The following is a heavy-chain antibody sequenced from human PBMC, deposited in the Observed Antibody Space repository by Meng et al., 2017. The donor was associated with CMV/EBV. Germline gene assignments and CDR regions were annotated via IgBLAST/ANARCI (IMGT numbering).Heavy chain of an antibody. CDR3: ARVLRQQLVPGYFDY. D-gene: IGHD6-13*01. Sequence: ASVKVSCKASGYTFTGYYMHWVRQAPRQGLEWMGWINPNSGGTNYAQKFQGRVTMTRDTSISTAYMELSRLRSDDTAVYYCARVLRQQLVPGYFDYWGQGTLVTVSS. V-gene: IGHV1-2*02. CDR2: INPNSGGT. J-gene: IGHJ4*02. CDR1: GYTFTGYY.